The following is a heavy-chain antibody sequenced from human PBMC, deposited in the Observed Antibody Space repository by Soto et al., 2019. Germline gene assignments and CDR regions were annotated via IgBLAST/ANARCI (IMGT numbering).Heavy chain of an antibody. Sequence: GGSLRLSCTSSTVTISVHGSQTVRHAPGKGRDRVAFISNEGRAQYYADSVKGRFTISRDYSKDPVHLQMNSLRNEETAVYYCARYIWSGDHKWFDSWGPGTLVTV. J-gene: IGHJ5*01. CDR2: ISNEGRAQ. D-gene: IGHD3-3*01. CDR1: TVTISVHG. CDR3: ARYIWSGDHKWFDS. V-gene: IGHV3-30*03.